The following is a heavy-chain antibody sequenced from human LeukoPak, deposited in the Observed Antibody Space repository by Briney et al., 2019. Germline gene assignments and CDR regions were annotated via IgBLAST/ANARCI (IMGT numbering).Heavy chain of an antibody. D-gene: IGHD5-12*01. CDR1: GFIFDEYA. CDR2: SSGECGST. J-gene: IGHJ4*02. V-gene: IGHV3-43*02. Sequence: GGSVRLFCGASGFIFDEYAMHGVRQAPGKALEGVSLSSGECGSTNYADSVKGRFTISRDNSKNSLYLQMNSLRTEDTALYYCAKAPRGYRGYELGYWGQGTLVTVSS. CDR3: AKAPRGYRGYELGY.